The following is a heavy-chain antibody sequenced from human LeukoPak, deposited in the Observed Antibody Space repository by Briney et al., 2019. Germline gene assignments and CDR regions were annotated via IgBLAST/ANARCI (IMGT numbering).Heavy chain of an antibody. CDR2: VYRNGSA. Sequence: SETLSLMCSVSGYLIRSGYFWGWIRQPPGKGLEWIASVYRNGSAYYNPSLKSRASISVDTSSNQFSLTLTSVSVADTAVYHCARLSSWFVAFWGQGSQVTVSS. D-gene: IGHD6-13*01. CDR1: GYLIRSGYF. J-gene: IGHJ4*02. V-gene: IGHV4-38-2*02. CDR3: ARLSSWFVAF.